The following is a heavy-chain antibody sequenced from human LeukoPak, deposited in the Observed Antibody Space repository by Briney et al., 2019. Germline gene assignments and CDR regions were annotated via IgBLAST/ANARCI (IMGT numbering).Heavy chain of an antibody. CDR1: GGSISSSSYY. CDR2: IYYSGNT. J-gene: IGHJ5*02. Sequence: SETLSLTCTVSGGSISSSSYYWGWIRQPPGKGLEWIGSIYYSGNTYYSPSLKGRVTVSVDTSKNQFSLKLSSVTAADTAVYYCARQGSGLNWFDPWGQGTLVTVSS. V-gene: IGHV4-39*01. CDR3: ARQGSGLNWFDP. D-gene: IGHD3-22*01.